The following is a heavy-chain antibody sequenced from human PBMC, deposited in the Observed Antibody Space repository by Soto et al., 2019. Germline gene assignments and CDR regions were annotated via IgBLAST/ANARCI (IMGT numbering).Heavy chain of an antibody. CDR3: ARRARPDFYYMDV. CDR2: ISSNGVST. V-gene: IGHV3-64*01. J-gene: IGHJ6*03. Sequence: EVQLAESGVGLSEPGGSLRLSCAASGFTLSGYAMDWVRQAPGKGLEYVSGISSNGVSTYYASSVQGRFTISRDNSKNTVYLQMGSLRPEVMAVYYCARRARPDFYYMDVWGKGTTVTVSS. D-gene: IGHD6-6*01. CDR1: GFTLSGYA.